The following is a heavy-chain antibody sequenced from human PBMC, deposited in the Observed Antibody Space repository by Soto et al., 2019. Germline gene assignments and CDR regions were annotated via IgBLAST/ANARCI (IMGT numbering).Heavy chain of an antibody. CDR1: GYTFTSYG. J-gene: IGHJ3*02. CDR3: ADLYSSSSRGSAFDI. D-gene: IGHD6-6*01. V-gene: IGHV1-18*01. Sequence: ASVKVSCKASGYTFTSYGISWVRQAPGQGLEWMEWISAYNGNTNYAQKLQGRITMTTDTSTSTAYMELRSLRSDDTAVYYCADLYSSSSRGSAFDIWGQGTMVTVSS. CDR2: ISAYNGNT.